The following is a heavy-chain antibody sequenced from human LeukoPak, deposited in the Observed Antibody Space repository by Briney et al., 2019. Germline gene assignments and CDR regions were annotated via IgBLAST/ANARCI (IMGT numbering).Heavy chain of an antibody. Sequence: GGSLRLSCAASGCTFSGYGMHWVRQAPGKGLEWVAVISYDGSNKYYADSVKGRFTISRDNSKNTLYLQMNSLRAEDTAVYYCAKESYATIDYWGQGTLFTVSS. J-gene: IGHJ4*02. V-gene: IGHV3-30*18. CDR3: AKESYATIDY. CDR2: ISYDGSNK. CDR1: GCTFSGYG. D-gene: IGHD5-12*01.